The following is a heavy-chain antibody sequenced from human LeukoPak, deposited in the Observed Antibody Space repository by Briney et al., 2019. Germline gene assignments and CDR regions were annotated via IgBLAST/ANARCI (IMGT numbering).Heavy chain of an antibody. D-gene: IGHD1-26*01. J-gene: IGHJ4*02. Sequence: GGSLRLSWAASGFTFDDYAMHWVRQAPGKGLEWVSLISWDGGSTYYADAVKGRFTISRDNSKNSLYLQMNSLRAEDTALYYCAKDKGYSGSYNGYFDYWGQGTLVTVSS. V-gene: IGHV3-43D*03. CDR3: AKDKGYSGSYNGYFDY. CDR1: GFTFDDYA. CDR2: ISWDGGST.